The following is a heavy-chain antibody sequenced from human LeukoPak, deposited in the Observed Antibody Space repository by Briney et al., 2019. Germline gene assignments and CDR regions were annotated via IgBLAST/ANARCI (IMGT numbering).Heavy chain of an antibody. CDR2: IGGSGSHI. D-gene: IGHD2-15*01. V-gene: IGHV3-21*01. J-gene: IGHJ5*01. CDR3: ARGGGDCSLPNCRGIGNRFDS. CDR1: GFPFDIYN. Sequence: NPGGSLRLSCAASGFPFDIYNMNWVRQAPGKGLEWVSSIGGSGSHIYYADSMKGRFTISRDNAKNSLYLQMNSLGAEDTAVYFCARGGGDCSLPNCRGIGNRFDSWGQGTLVTVSS.